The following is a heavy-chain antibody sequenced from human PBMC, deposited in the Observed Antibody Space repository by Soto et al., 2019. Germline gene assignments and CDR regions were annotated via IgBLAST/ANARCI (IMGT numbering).Heavy chain of an antibody. CDR3: ARHVAVATISWGTYGMDV. V-gene: IGHV3-74*01. CDR1: GFTFSSYW. D-gene: IGHD5-12*01. J-gene: IGHJ6*02. Sequence: EVQLVESGGGLVQPGGSLSLSCAASGFTFSSYWLHWVRQAPGEGQVWVSRINSDGSNTSYADSVYGRFTTSRDNAKNTLFLQMNCLRGECTAVYYCARHVAVATISWGTYGMDVWGQGTTVTVSS. CDR2: INSDGSNT.